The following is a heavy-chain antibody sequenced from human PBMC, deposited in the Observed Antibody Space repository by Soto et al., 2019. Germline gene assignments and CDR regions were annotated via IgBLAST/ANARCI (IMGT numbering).Heavy chain of an antibody. Sequence: SETLSLTCTASGGSVSSGSYYWSWIRQPPGKGLEWIGYIYYSGSTKYNPSLKSRVTISVDTSKNQFSLKLSSVTAADTAVYYCARTGYYDSSGYYPFGQGTLVTVSS. CDR2: IYYSGST. CDR1: GGSVSSGSYY. J-gene: IGHJ5*02. D-gene: IGHD3-22*01. CDR3: ARTGYYDSSGYYP. V-gene: IGHV4-61*01.